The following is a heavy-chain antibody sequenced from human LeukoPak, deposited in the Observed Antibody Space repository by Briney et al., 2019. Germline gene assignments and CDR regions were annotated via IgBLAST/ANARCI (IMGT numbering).Heavy chain of an antibody. D-gene: IGHD5-18*01. V-gene: IGHV3-33*06. CDR2: IWYDGSAE. Sequence: PGGSLRLSCAVSGFGFSSSAMHWVRQAPGEGLEWVALIWYDGSAEYYADSVKGRFTISRDNPNNTLFLQMNDLRAEDTAVYYCAKGVDTALVTGSYNWFDPWGQGTLVTVSS. CDR1: GFGFSSSA. CDR3: AKGVDTALVTGSYNWFDP. J-gene: IGHJ5*02.